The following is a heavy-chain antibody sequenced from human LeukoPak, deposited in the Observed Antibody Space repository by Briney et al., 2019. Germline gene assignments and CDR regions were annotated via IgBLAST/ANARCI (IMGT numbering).Heavy chain of an antibody. CDR3: IKEAGYCSGGGCYRWFDS. V-gene: IGHV3-48*01. Sequence: GGSLRLSCGASGFTFRPYSMSWVRQAPGKGLEWISYISTGGSTMYYADSVKGRFTIARDDAQNSLSLQMNSLRADDTAVYYCIKEAGYCSGGGCYRWFDSWGQGTLVTVSS. CDR2: ISTGGSTM. J-gene: IGHJ5*01. CDR1: GFTFRPYS. D-gene: IGHD2-15*01.